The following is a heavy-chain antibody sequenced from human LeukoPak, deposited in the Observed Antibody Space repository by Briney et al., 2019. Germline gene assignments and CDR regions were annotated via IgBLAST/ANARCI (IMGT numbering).Heavy chain of an antibody. J-gene: IGHJ6*03. D-gene: IGHD2-2*01. CDR3: VRGASPIVVVPAAKYYYYMDV. CDR1: GGTFSSYA. CDR2: IIPIFGTA. Sequence: SVKVSCKASGGTFSSYAIIWVRQAPGQGLEWMGGIIPIFGTANYAQKFQGRDTITADESTSTAYMELSSLRSEDTAVYYCVRGASPIVVVPAAKYYYYMDVWGKGTTVTVSS. V-gene: IGHV1-69*13.